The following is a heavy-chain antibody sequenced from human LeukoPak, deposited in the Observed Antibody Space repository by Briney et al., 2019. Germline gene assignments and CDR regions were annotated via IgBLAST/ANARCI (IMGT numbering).Heavy chain of an antibody. D-gene: IGHD5-24*01. J-gene: IGHJ4*02. CDR1: GFTFSSYA. CDR3: ATTGLEVTQRRLQFAQYYYFDY. V-gene: IGHV3-23*01. CDR2: ISGSGGST. Sequence: GGSLRLSCAASGFTFSSYAMRWVRQAPGKGLEWVSTISGSGGSTYYADSVKGRFTISRDNSKNTLYLQMNSLRAEDTAVYYCATTGLEVTQRRLQFAQYYYFDYWGQGTLVTVSS.